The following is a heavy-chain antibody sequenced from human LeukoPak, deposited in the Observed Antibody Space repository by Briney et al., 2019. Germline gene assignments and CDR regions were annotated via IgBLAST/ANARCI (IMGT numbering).Heavy chain of an antibody. CDR3: ARHGYGDVYHFCL. V-gene: IGHV4-59*08. Sequence: SETLSLTCTVSGDSIGSYYWSWIRQPPGEGLEWIGYVYYTGSTNYNPSLKRRVTISVDTSKNHFSLNLRSVAAADTAIYYCARHGYGDVYHFCLWGQGTLVIVSS. D-gene: IGHD2-2*03. CDR1: GDSIGSYY. J-gene: IGHJ4*02. CDR2: VYYTGST.